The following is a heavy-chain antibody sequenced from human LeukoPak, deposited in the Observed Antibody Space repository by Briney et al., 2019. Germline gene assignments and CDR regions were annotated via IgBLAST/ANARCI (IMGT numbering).Heavy chain of an antibody. D-gene: IGHD3-10*01. J-gene: IGHJ4*02. CDR3: VRESRFHFDY. V-gene: IGHV3-48*02. CDR2: ISSSSSIM. Sequence: PGGSLRFSCAPPAPTSRGSTMPGARQAPGKGLEWVSYISSSSSIMSYADSVKGRFTISRDNAKNSLYLQMNSLRDEDTAVYYCVRESRFHFDYWGQGTLVTVSS. CDR1: APTSRGST.